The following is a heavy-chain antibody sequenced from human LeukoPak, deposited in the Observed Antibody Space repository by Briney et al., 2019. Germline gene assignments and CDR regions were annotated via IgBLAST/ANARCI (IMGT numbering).Heavy chain of an antibody. D-gene: IGHD2-2*01. CDR2: ISGSGGST. Sequence: GGSLRLSCAASGFTFSSYTMNWVRQAPGKGLEWVSAISGSGGSTYYADSVKGRFTISRDNSKNTLYLQMNSLRAEDTAVYYCAKGPSHNYYYYYMDVWGKGTTVTVSS. J-gene: IGHJ6*03. V-gene: IGHV3-23*01. CDR1: GFTFSSYT. CDR3: AKGPSHNYYYYYMDV.